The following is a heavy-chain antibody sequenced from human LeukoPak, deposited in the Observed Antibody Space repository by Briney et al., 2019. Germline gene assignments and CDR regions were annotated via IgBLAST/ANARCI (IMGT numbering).Heavy chain of an antibody. Sequence: SETLSLTCTVPGGSISNYYWSWIRQPAGKGLEWIGRKYARGSSDYNPPVQSRVTMSVDTSKNQFSLKLRSVTAADTAVYYCARGRYCSADICTGGDSFDIWGQGTMVSVSP. J-gene: IGHJ3*02. D-gene: IGHD2-15*01. CDR3: ARGRYCSADICTGGDSFDI. CDR2: KYARGSS. CDR1: GGSISNYY. V-gene: IGHV4-4*07.